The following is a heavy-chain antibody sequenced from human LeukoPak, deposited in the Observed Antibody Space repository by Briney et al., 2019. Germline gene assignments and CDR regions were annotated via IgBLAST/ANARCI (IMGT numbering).Heavy chain of an antibody. Sequence: SETLSLTCTVSGGSISSGGYYWSWIRQPPGKGLEWIGYIYHSGSTYYNPSLKSRVTISVDTSKNQFSLKLSSVTAADTAVYYCARESRFLFMNVWGQGTTVTVSS. J-gene: IGHJ6*02. V-gene: IGHV4-30-2*01. CDR1: GGSISSGGYY. D-gene: IGHD3-10*01. CDR3: ARESRFLFMNV. CDR2: IYHSGST.